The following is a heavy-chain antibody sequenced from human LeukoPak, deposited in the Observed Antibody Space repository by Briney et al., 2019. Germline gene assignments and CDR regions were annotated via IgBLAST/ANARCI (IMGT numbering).Heavy chain of an antibody. CDR3: ARVYYYDSSGYLDY. CDR1: GGSISSGYYY. D-gene: IGHD3-22*01. Sequence: SETLSLTCTVSGGSISSGYYYWTWIRQPPGQGLECIGYIYYSGSTYYNPSLKSRVTISVDTSKNQFSLKLSSVTAADTAVYYCARVYYYDSSGYLDYWGQGTLATVSS. V-gene: IGHV4-30-4*01. CDR2: IYYSGST. J-gene: IGHJ4*02.